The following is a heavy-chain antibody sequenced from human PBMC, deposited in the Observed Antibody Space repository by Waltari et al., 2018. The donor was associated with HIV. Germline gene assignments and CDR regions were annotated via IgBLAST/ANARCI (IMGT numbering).Heavy chain of an antibody. J-gene: IGHJ5*02. CDR3: AGDGSWSRTWFDP. CDR2: INEDGSEK. V-gene: IGHV3-7*01. D-gene: IGHD3-10*01. CDR1: GFGPGCRLRFRADW. Sequence: QLAESGGGLVQPGGSLRLSCAGPGFGPGCRLRFRADWMSWLGKAQGKGMEWVANINEDGSEKYYADSVKGRFTISRDNAKRSFYLQMDSLRLEDTAVYFCAGDGSWSRTWFDPWGQGTLVTVAS.